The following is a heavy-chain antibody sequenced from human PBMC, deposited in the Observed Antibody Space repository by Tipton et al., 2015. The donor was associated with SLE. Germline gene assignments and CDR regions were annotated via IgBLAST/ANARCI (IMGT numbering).Heavy chain of an antibody. J-gene: IGHJ4*02. CDR3: ARSDDSSGWLKGFDY. V-gene: IGHV4-59*01. D-gene: IGHD6-19*01. CDR1: GGSISDYY. CDR2: IYYSGST. Sequence: TLSLTCTVSGGSISDYYWNWIRQPPGKGLEWIGNIYYSGSTNYNPSLKSRVTISVDTSKNQFSLKLSSVTAADTAVYYCARSDDSSGWLKGFDYWGQGTLVTVSS.